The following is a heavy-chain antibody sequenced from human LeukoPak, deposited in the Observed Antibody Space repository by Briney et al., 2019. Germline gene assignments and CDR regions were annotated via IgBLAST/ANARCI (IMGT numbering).Heavy chain of an antibody. CDR2: INPNSGGT. CDR1: GYTFTGYY. D-gene: IGHD5-18*01. V-gene: IGHV1-2*02. Sequence: ASVKVSCKASGYTFTGYYMHWVRQAPGQGLERMGWINPNSGGTNYAQNFQGRVTMTRDTSISTAYMELSRLRSDDTAVYYCARSDVDTAMVIDYWGQGTLVTVSS. J-gene: IGHJ4*02. CDR3: ARSDVDTAMVIDY.